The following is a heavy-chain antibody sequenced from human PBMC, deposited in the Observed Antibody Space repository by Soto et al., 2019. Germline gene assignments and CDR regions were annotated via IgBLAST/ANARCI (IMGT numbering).Heavy chain of an antibody. D-gene: IGHD6-19*01. Sequence: QVQLVQSGAEVKKPGASVKVSCKASGYTFTSYGISWVRQAPGQGLEWMGWISAYNGNTNYAQKLQGRVTMTTDTSTSTAYMGLGSLRSDDTAVYYWARDVTPPTIAVAGPDYSDYWGQGTLVTVSS. CDR2: ISAYNGNT. CDR1: GYTFTSYG. CDR3: ARDVTPPTIAVAGPDYSDY. J-gene: IGHJ4*02. V-gene: IGHV1-18*01.